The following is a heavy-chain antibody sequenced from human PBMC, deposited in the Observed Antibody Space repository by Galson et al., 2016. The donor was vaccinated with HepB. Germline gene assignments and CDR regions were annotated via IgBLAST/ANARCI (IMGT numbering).Heavy chain of an antibody. CDR2: IRYDGSDV. D-gene: IGHD5-12*01. V-gene: IGHV3-30*02. CDR1: GFTFSNFG. J-gene: IGHJ4*02. CDR3: AREVEYSSSQFDY. Sequence: SLRLSCAASGFTFSNFGMHWDRQAPGKGLDWVAFIRYDGSDVYYADSVKGRFTISRDNSKNTLDLQMNSLRAEDTAVYYCAREVEYSSSQFDYWGQGNLVTVSS.